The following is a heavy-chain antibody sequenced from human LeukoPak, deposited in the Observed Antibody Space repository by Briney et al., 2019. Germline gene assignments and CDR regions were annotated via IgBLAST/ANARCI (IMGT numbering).Heavy chain of an antibody. CDR3: AKDITPYFDALLDY. D-gene: IGHD3-9*01. V-gene: IGHV3-9*01. CDR1: GFTFDDYA. Sequence: GGSLRLSCAASGFTFDDYAMHWVRQAPGKGLEWVSGISWSSGSIGYADSVKGRFTISRDNAKNSLYLQMNSLRAEDTALYYCAKDITPYFDALLDYWGQGTLVTVSS. CDR2: ISWSSGSI. J-gene: IGHJ4*02.